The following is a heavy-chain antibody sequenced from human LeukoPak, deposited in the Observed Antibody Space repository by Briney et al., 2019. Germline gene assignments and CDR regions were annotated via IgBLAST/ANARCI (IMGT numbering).Heavy chain of an antibody. V-gene: IGHV3-73*01. CDR2: VTTKPNNYAT. CDR1: GFIFSGSD. CDR3: TTYRSGHY. Sequence: GGSLKLSCAASGFIFSGSDMHWVRQASGKGLEWVGRVTTKPNNYATTYGASVKGRFTISRDDSANTAYLQMNSLKTEDTAVYYCTTYRSGHYWGQGTLLTVSS. J-gene: IGHJ4*02. D-gene: IGHD6-19*01.